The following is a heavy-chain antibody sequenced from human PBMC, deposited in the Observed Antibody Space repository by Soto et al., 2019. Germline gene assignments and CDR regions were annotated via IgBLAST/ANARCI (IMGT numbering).Heavy chain of an antibody. V-gene: IGHV3-48*01. CDR2: ISSSSSHI. CDR1: GFTFSYYS. CDR3: ARDRNDYSLDC. Sequence: PGGSLRLSCAASGFTFSYYSMNWVRQSPGKGLEWVSYISSSSSHIYYADSVEGRFTISRDNAKNSLFLQMNSLRAEDTAVYFCARDRNDYSLDCWGQGTLVTVSS. J-gene: IGHJ4*02. D-gene: IGHD4-4*01.